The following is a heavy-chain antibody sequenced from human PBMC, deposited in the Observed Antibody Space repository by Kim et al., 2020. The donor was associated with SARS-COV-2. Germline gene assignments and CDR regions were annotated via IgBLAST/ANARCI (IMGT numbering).Heavy chain of an antibody. Sequence: GGSLRLSCAASGFTFSSYAMSWVRQAPGKGLEWVSAISGSGGSTYYADSVKGRFTISRDNSKNTLYLQMNSLRAEDTAVYYCARTIFGVERPIDYWGQGTLVTVSS. CDR2: ISGSGGST. V-gene: IGHV3-23*01. CDR3: ARTIFGVERPIDY. D-gene: IGHD3-3*01. J-gene: IGHJ4*02. CDR1: GFTFSSYA.